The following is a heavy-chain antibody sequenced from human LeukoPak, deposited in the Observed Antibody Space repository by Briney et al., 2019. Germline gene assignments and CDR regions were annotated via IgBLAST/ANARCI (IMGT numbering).Heavy chain of an antibody. CDR1: DGSITNYD. D-gene: IGHD4-17*01. Sequence: ASETLSLTCTVSDGSITNYDWSWVRQPPGKGLEFIGHVHYSGTANYNPSLRSRVTILIDTSKKHFFLKLKSVTAADTAVYYCARGYGDFRVEGRYFHSWGQGTLVTVSS. CDR2: VHYSGTA. V-gene: IGHV4-59*01. J-gene: IGHJ4*02. CDR3: ARGYGDFRVEGRYFHS.